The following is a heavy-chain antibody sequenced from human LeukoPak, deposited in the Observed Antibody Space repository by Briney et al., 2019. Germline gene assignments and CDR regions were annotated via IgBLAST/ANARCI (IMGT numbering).Heavy chain of an antibody. J-gene: IGHJ3*02. CDR2: IYASGST. Sequence: PSETLSLTCAVSGGSISSNNWWSWVRQPPGKGLEWIGEIYASGSTNYKPSPKSRVTISVDKSKNQFSLKLSSVTAADTAVYYCARDPGVGATTLGAFDIWGQGTMVTVSS. V-gene: IGHV4-4*02. CDR1: GGSISSNNW. CDR3: ARDPGVGATTLGAFDI. D-gene: IGHD1-26*01.